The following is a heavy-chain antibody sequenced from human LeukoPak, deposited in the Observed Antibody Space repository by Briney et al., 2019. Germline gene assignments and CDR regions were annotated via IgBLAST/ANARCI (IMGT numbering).Heavy chain of an antibody. V-gene: IGHV3-11*01. CDR3: ATDIVVVPAAIDY. J-gene: IGHJ4*02. CDR1: GFTFSDYY. D-gene: IGHD2-2*01. CDR2: ISSSGSTI. Sequence: GGSLRLSCAAFGFTFSDYYMSWIRQAPGKGLGWVSYISSSGSTIYYADSVKGRFTISRDNAKNSLYLQMNSLRAEDTAVYYCATDIVVVPAAIDYWGQGTLVTVSS.